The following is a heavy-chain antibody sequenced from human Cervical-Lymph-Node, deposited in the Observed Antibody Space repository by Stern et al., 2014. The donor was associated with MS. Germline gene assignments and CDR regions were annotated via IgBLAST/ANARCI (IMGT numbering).Heavy chain of an antibody. D-gene: IGHD3-10*01. V-gene: IGHV3-72*01. CDR1: GFRLNDYF. CDR2: TRNRASDYST. CDR3: TRDSRNYYMDN. Sequence: VQLVQSGGGLVQPGGSLRLSCAASGFRLNDYFMDWVRQAPGKGLEWVGRTRNRASDYSTEYAASVRGRFTVSRDDSKNSVYLQMNSLETEDTAVYYCTRDSRNYYMDNWGQGTLVTGSS. J-gene: IGHJ4*02.